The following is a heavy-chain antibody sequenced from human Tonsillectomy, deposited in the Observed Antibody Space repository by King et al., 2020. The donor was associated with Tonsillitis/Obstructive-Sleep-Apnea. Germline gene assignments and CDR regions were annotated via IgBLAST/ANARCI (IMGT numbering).Heavy chain of an antibody. CDR2: ISYDGSNK. CDR3: ARGPDIVIVDDYYYHMDV. CDR1: GFTFSAYA. Sequence: VQLVESGGGVVQPGRSLRLSCAASGFTFSAYAIHWVRQAPGKGLEWVALISYDGSNKNYADSVKGRFTISRDNSKNTLCLQMNSLRAEDTAVYYCARGPDIVIVDDYYYHMDVWGKGTTVTVSS. D-gene: IGHD2/OR15-2a*01. J-gene: IGHJ6*03. V-gene: IGHV3-30*04.